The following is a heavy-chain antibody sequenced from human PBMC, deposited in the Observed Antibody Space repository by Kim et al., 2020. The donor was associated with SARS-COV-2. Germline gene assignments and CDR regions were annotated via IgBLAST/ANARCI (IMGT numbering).Heavy chain of an antibody. CDR3: ATSPRNAGYYGSTPYYYFDY. CDR1: GVSISSHY. J-gene: IGHJ4*02. V-gene: IGHV4-59*11. Sequence: SETLSLTCAVSGVSISSHYWNWIRQPPGQGLEWIVYISYSGNTYYNPSLKSQVTISVDTSKNQFSLNLNSVTAADTAVYFCATSPRNAGYYGSTPYYYFDYWGQGTLVTVSS. CDR2: ISYSGNT. D-gene: IGHD2-2*01.